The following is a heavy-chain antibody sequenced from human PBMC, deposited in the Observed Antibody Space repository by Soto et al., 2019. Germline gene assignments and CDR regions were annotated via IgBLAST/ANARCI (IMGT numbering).Heavy chain of an antibody. J-gene: IGHJ4*02. V-gene: IGHV1-18*01. CDR2: ISAYNGNT. CDR3: ARVTDYGYCSSTSCYAGTF. Sequence: ASVKVSCKASGYTFTSYGTSWVRQAPGQGLEWMGWISAYNGNTNYAQKLQGRVTMTTYTSTSTAYMELRSLRSDDTAVYYCARVTDYGYCSSTSCYAGTFWGQGTLVTVSS. CDR1: GYTFTSYG. D-gene: IGHD2-2*01.